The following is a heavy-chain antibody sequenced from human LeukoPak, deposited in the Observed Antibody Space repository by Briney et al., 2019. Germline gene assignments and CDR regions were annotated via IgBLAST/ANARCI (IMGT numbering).Heavy chain of an antibody. Sequence: SVKVSCKASGGTFSSYAISWVRQAPGQGLEWMGGIIPIFGTANYAQKFQGRVTITADESTSAAYMELSSLRSEDTAVYYCARDMVRGVIPYYGMDVWGQGATVTVSS. CDR2: IIPIFGTA. CDR3: ARDMVRGVIPYYGMDV. J-gene: IGHJ6*02. V-gene: IGHV1-69*13. D-gene: IGHD3-10*01. CDR1: GGTFSSYA.